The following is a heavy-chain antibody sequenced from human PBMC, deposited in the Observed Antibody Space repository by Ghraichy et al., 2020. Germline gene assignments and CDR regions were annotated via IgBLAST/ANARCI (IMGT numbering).Heavy chain of an antibody. CDR3: ARGPLFTTSSLDYFDYWGQPPLITDP. Sequence: GGSLRLSCATSGFAFSNYEMNWVRQTPDKGLEWVSHIRGSGSKTDYADSVKGRFTISRDNTKNSMYLHMNNLRDDDTAVYYCARGPLFTTSSLDYFDYWGQPPLITDP. J-gene: IGHJ5*02. CDR2: IRGSGSKT. CDR1: GFAFSNYE. V-gene: IGHV3-48*03. D-gene: IGHD3/OR15-3a*01.